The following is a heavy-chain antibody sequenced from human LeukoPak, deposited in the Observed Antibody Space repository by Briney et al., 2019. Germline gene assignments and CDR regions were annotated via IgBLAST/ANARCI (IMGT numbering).Heavy chain of an antibody. CDR3: AIIRSGWGDNFDY. V-gene: IGHV1-46*01. CDR2: INPSGGST. CDR1: GYTFTNYY. Sequence: ASVKVSCKASGYTFTNYYMHWVRQAPGKGLEWRGIINPSGGSTSYAQKFQGRVTMTRDTSTSTVYMELSSLRSEDTAVYYCAIIRSGWGDNFDYWGQGTLVTVSS. D-gene: IGHD6-19*01. J-gene: IGHJ4*02.